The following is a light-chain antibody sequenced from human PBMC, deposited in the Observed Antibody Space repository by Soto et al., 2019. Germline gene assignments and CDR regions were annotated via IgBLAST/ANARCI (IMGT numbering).Light chain of an antibody. CDR1: QSVSISY. Sequence: EIVLTQSPGTLSLSPGEGATLSCRASQSVSISYLAWYQQKPGQAPRLLIYAASSRATGIPDRFSGGGSGTDFTLTISRLEPEDFAVYYCQQYGSSPLTFGGGTKVEIK. CDR3: QQYGSSPLT. CDR2: AAS. J-gene: IGKJ4*01. V-gene: IGKV3-20*01.